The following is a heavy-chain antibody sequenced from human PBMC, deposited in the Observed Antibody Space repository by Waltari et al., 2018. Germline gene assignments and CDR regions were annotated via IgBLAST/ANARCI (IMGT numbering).Heavy chain of an antibody. J-gene: IGHJ4*02. Sequence: QVRLEESGGGVVQPGRSLSRSLPASGSSFTESHIRWVRQAPGKGWVWVELILTDVDEKKYADSVKGRFTISRDTANNTLFLQMNSLRTDDTAVYYCARRYCHGSKCSSLDYWGQGVLVSVSS. CDR3: ARRYCHGSKCSSLDY. V-gene: IGHV3-30*03. CDR2: ILTDVDEK. D-gene: IGHD6-6*01. CDR1: GSSFTESH.